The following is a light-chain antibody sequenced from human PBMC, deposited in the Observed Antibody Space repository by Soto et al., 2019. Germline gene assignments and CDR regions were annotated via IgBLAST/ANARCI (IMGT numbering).Light chain of an antibody. V-gene: IGLV2-14*01. J-gene: IGLJ1*01. CDR2: EVS. Sequence: QSALTQPASVSGSPGQSITISCTGTTSDVGDYNYVSWYQQHPGKVPKVLIYEVSNRPSGVSYRFSGYKSGNTASLTISGLQAEDEASYYCFSYTTSSAPYVFGTGTKLIVL. CDR1: TSDVGDYNY. CDR3: FSYTTSSAPYV.